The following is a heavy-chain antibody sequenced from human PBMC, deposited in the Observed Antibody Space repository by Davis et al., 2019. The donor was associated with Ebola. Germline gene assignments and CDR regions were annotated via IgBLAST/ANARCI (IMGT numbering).Heavy chain of an antibody. CDR2: IVVGSGNT. D-gene: IGHD2-8*02. CDR3: AAGGTGGADNWFDP. V-gene: IGHV1-58*01. CDR1: GFTFTRSA. Sequence: SVKVSCKPSGFTFTRSAVQWVRQARGQRLESIGWIVVGSGNTNYAQKFQGRVTITRDISTSSAYMELNSRTSEDTAVYYCAAGGTGGADNWFDPWGQGTLVTVSS. J-gene: IGHJ5*02.